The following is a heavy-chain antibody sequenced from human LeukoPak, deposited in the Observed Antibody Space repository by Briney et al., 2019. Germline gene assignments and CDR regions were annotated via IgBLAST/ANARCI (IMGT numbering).Heavy chain of an antibody. V-gene: IGHV4-59*08. Sequence: SETLSLTCTVSGGSISTYYWSWIRQPPGKGLEYIGYIYYSGSTNYNPSLKSRVTISVDTSKNQFSLKLSSVTAADTAVYYCARQGLTMVRGVIGYWGQGTLVTVSS. D-gene: IGHD3-10*01. J-gene: IGHJ4*02. CDR3: ARQGLTMVRGVIGY. CDR1: GGSISTYY. CDR2: IYYSGST.